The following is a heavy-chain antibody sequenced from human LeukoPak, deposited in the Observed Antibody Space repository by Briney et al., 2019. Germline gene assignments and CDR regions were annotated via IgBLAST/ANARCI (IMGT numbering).Heavy chain of an antibody. J-gene: IGHJ5*02. V-gene: IGHV3-21*04. CDR1: GFTFSSYS. CDR3: AKDTIRYCTNGVCALDP. D-gene: IGHD2-8*01. CDR2: ISSSSSYI. Sequence: TGGSLRLSCAASGFTFSSYSMNWVRQAPGKGLEWVSSISSSSSYIYYADSVKGRFTISRDNAKNSLYLQMNSLRAEDTAVYYCAKDTIRYCTNGVCALDPWGQGTLVTVSS.